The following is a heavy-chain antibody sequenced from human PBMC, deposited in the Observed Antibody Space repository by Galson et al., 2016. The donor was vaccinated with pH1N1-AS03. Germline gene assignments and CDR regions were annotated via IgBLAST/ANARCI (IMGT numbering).Heavy chain of an antibody. D-gene: IGHD3-16*02. Sequence: SLRLSCAASGFTFSSHGMHWVRQTPGKGLEWVAVIWHDGSEKYYADSVKGRFTISRDNSKNTLYLKMNSLRAEDTAVYYCARDRHYYDYIWGTYRYDWYFDLWGRGTLVTVSS. CDR2: IWHDGSEK. CDR3: ARDRHYYDYIWGTYRYDWYFDL. J-gene: IGHJ2*01. V-gene: IGHV3-33*01. CDR1: GFTFSSHG.